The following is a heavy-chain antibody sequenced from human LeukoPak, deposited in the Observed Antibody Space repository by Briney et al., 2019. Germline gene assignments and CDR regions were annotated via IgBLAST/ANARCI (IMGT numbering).Heavy chain of an antibody. D-gene: IGHD3-10*01. Sequence: SETLSLTCAVYGGSFSGYYWSWIRQPPGKGLEWIGEINHSGSTNYHPSLKSRVTISVDTSKNQFSLKLSSVTAADTAVYYCARGLKGVTMVRGETLNWFDPWGQGTLVTVSS. CDR1: GGSFSGYY. V-gene: IGHV4-34*01. J-gene: IGHJ5*02. CDR3: ARGLKGVTMVRGETLNWFDP. CDR2: INHSGST.